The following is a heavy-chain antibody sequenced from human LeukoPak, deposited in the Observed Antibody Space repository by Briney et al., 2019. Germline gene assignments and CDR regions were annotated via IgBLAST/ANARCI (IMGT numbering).Heavy chain of an antibody. D-gene: IGHD1-26*01. CDR1: GYTFTCYY. J-gene: IGHJ3*02. CDR2: INPNSGGT. Sequence: GASVKVSCKASGYTFTCYYMHWVRQAPGQGLEWMGWINPNSGGTNYAQKFQGRVTMTRDTSISTAYMELSRLRSDDTAVYYCARDRGSYFSDAFDTWGQGTMVTVSS. V-gene: IGHV1-2*02. CDR3: ARDRGSYFSDAFDT.